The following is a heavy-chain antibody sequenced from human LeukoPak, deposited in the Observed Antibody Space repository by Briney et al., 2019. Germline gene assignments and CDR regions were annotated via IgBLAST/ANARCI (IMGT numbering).Heavy chain of an antibody. CDR2: ISGSAGST. Sequence: GGSLRLSRAASGFTFSSYAMSWVRQAPGKGLEWVSGISGSAGSTYYADSVKDQFTISRDNSKNTLYLQMNSLRAEDTAVYYCAKAQAYCSGGSCYSSFDYWGQGTLVTVSS. V-gene: IGHV3-23*01. CDR3: AKAQAYCSGGSCYSSFDY. CDR1: GFTFSSYA. D-gene: IGHD2-15*01. J-gene: IGHJ4*02.